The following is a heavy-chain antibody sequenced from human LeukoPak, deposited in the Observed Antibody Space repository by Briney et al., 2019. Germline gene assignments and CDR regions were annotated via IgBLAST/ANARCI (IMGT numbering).Heavy chain of an antibody. J-gene: IGHJ4*02. CDR3: SRTLFGVVNY. CDR1: GFTFGRFW. V-gene: IGHV3-74*01. D-gene: IGHD3-3*01. CDR2: TKSDGSIT. Sequence: GSLRLSCAGSGFTFGRFWMHWVRQAPGKGLVWVSRTKSDGSITNYADSVKGRFTISRDNAKNTLYLQMNSLRAEDTAVYYCSRTLFGVVNYWGQGTLFTVSS.